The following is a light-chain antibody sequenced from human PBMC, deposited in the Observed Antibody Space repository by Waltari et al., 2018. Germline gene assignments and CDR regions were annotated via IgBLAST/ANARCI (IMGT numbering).Light chain of an antibody. Sequence: DIQMTQSPSTLSAPVGDRVTITCRASQSIRSWLAWYQQKPGKAPKLLISKASTLESGVPDRLSGSGAGTDFTLKISRVEAEDVGVYYCMQATQLVTFGPGTKVDIK. J-gene: IGKJ3*01. V-gene: IGKV1-5*03. CDR3: MQATQLVT. CDR1: QSIRSW. CDR2: KAS.